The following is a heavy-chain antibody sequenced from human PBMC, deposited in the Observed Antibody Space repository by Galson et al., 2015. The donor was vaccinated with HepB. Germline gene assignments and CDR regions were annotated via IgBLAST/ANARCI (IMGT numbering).Heavy chain of an antibody. V-gene: IGHV3-9*01. CDR1: GFNLDGYA. D-gene: IGHD3-22*01. Sequence: SLRLSCAASGFNLDGYAMQWVRQGPGKGPEWVSGISWNGGRIGYADSVKSRFTISRDNAQNSLYLEMNSLRADDTALYYCARARVGDSSGYYTDSFDVWGRGTMVTVSS. CDR3: ARARVGDSSGYYTDSFDV. CDR2: ISWNGGRI. J-gene: IGHJ3*01.